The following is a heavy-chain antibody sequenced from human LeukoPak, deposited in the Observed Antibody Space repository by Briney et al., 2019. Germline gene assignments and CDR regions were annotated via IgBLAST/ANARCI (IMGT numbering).Heavy chain of an antibody. Sequence: GGSLRLSCVATGLTFSRYAMSWVRQAPGKGLEWVSAITDGGASTYYADSVKGRFTISRDNSKKTLYMQMNRLRAEDTAVYYCAKEGGLSSYFDYWGQGTLVTVSS. J-gene: IGHJ4*02. CDR3: AKEGGLSSYFDY. D-gene: IGHD3-16*02. CDR2: ITDGGAST. V-gene: IGHV3-23*01. CDR1: GLTFSRYA.